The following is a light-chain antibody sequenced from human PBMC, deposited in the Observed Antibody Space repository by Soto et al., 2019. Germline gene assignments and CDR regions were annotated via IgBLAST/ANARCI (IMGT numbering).Light chain of an antibody. J-gene: IGLJ1*01. V-gene: IGLV2-14*01. CDR1: SSDVGAYSL. Sequence: QSALTQPASVSGSPGQSITISCTGTSSDVGAYSLVSWYQHLPDKAPKLIISEVTNRPSGVSDRFSGSKSGNTAPLTISGLQAEDEADYYCASLTTTNFVFGSGTKLTVL. CDR2: EVT. CDR3: ASLTTTNFV.